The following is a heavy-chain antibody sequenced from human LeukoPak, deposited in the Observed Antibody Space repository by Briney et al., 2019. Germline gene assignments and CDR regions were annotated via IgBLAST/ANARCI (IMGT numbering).Heavy chain of an antibody. CDR1: GGSISSGSYY. J-gene: IGHJ5*02. CDR2: VYTSGST. D-gene: IGHD6-19*01. CDR3: AREQSGYSSGWYLVDWFDP. V-gene: IGHV4-61*02. Sequence: PSETLSLTCTVSGGSISSGSYYWSWIRQPAGKGLEWIGRVYTSGSTNYNPSLKSRVTISVGTSKNQFSLKLSSVTAADTAVYYCAREQSGYSSGWYLVDWFDPWGQGTLVTVSS.